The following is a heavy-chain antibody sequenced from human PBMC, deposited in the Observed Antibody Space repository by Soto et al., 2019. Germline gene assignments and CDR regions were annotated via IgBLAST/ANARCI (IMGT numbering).Heavy chain of an antibody. D-gene: IGHD3-9*01. J-gene: IGHJ6*02. V-gene: IGHV4-39*01. CDR1: GGSISSSSYY. CDR2: IYYSGST. Sequence: SETLSLTCTVSGGSISSSSYYWGWIRQPPGKGLEWIGSIYYSGSTYYNPSLKSRVTISVDTSKNQFSLRLSSVTAAETAVYYCARREYDILHYYYYGMDVWGQGTTVTVSS. CDR3: ARREYDILHYYYYGMDV.